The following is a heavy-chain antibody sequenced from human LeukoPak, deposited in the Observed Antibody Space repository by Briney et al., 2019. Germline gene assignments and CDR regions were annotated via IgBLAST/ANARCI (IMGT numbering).Heavy chain of an antibody. D-gene: IGHD6-13*01. CDR1: GGSFSGYY. Sequence: SETLSLTCAVYGGSFSGYYWSWIRQPPGKGLEWIGEINHSGSTNYNPSLKSRVTISVDTSKNQFSLKLSSVTAADTAVYYCARDGTRRGSSWTRNWFDPWGQGTLVTVSS. J-gene: IGHJ5*02. V-gene: IGHV4-34*01. CDR3: ARDGTRRGSSWTRNWFDP. CDR2: INHSGST.